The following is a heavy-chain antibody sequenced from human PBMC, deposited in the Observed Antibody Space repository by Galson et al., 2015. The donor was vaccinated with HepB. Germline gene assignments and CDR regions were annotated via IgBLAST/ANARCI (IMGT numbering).Heavy chain of an antibody. Sequence: SLRLSCAASGFTFSSYDMHWVRQATGKGLEWVSAIGTAGDTYYPGSVKGRFTISRENAKNSLYLQMNSLRAGDTAVYYCARGIRRDILTVYGMDVWGQGTTVTVSS. D-gene: IGHD3-9*01. CDR2: IGTAGDT. CDR1: GFTFSSYD. V-gene: IGHV3-13*04. CDR3: ARGIRRDILTVYGMDV. J-gene: IGHJ6*02.